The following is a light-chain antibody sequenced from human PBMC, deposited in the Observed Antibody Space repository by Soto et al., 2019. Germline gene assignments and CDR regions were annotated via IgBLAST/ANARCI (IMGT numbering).Light chain of an antibody. V-gene: IGKV3-15*01. CDR1: QSISSK. J-gene: IGKJ5*01. Sequence: EIVMTQSPATLSVSPGERATLSCRASQSISSKLAWYQQKPGQAPRLLIYAASTRATATPARFSGSGSGTDFTLTISSLHSEDFAVYYCQQYNNWITFGQGTRLEMK. CDR2: AAS. CDR3: QQYNNWIT.